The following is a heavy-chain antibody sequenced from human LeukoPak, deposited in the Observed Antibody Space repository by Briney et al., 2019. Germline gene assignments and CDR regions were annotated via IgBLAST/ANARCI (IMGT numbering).Heavy chain of an antibody. Sequence: ASVKVSCKASGYTFTSYGISWVRQAPGQGLEWMGWISGYNGHPNYAEKLQGRVTMTTDTSTSTAYMELRSLRSDDTAVFYCARESQIRYYYDRSGYYYGALDYWGKGTTVTVSS. J-gene: IGHJ6*04. V-gene: IGHV1-18*01. D-gene: IGHD3-22*01. CDR2: ISGYNGHP. CDR3: ARESQIRYYYDRSGYYYGALDY. CDR1: GYTFTSYG.